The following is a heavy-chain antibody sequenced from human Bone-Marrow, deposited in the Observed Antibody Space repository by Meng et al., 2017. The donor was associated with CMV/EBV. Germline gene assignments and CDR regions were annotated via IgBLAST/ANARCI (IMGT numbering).Heavy chain of an antibody. CDR3: ARDRRFLEWLLFGMDV. D-gene: IGHD3-3*01. CDR2: IYHSGST. CDR1: GYSISSGYY. J-gene: IGHJ6*02. Sequence: LSCTVSGYSISSGYYWGWIRQPPGKGLEWIGSIYHSGSTNYNPSLKSRVTISVDTSKNQFSLKLSSVTAADTAVYYCARDRRFLEWLLFGMDVWGQGTTVTVSS. V-gene: IGHV4-38-2*02.